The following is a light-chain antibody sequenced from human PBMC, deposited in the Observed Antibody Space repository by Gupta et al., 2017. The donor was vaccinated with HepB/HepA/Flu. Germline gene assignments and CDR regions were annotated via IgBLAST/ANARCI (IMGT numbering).Light chain of an antibody. J-gene: IGKJ2*01. CDR2: VGF. Sequence: IVLTQPPLPLPVTPGQPTSIPCSSSQCLLLSTVNNYLDWYLQKPGQSPQLLIYVGFTRASGVPDRFSGSGSGTEFTLNISRVEAEDFGVYYCMQALQSPITFGQGTKVEIK. CDR1: QCLLLSTVNNY. CDR3: MQALQSPIT. V-gene: IGKV2-28*01.